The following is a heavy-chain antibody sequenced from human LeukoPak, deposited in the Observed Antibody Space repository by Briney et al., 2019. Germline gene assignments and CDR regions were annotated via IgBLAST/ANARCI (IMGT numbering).Heavy chain of an antibody. D-gene: IGHD6-13*01. V-gene: IGHV4-30-4*01. J-gene: IGHJ5*02. CDR3: ARVGGLYSSSRYLIDP. Sequence: SQTLSLTCTVSGGSISSGDYYWSRIRQPPGKGLEWIGYIYYSGSTYYNPSLKSRVTISVDTSKNQFSLKLSSVTAADTAVYYCARVGGLYSSSRYLIDPWGQGTLVTVPS. CDR2: IYYSGST. CDR1: GGSISSGDYY.